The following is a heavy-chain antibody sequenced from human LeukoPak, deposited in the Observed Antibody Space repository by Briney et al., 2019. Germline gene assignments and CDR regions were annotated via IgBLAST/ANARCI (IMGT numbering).Heavy chain of an antibody. Sequence: PGGSLRLSCAASGFTFSCYAMSWVRQAPGKGLEWVSAISGSGGSTYYADSVKGRFTISRDNSKNTLYLQMNSLRAEDTAVYFCATEWAGDYVDWFDPWGQGTLVTVSS. CDR1: GFTFSCYA. CDR3: ATEWAGDYVDWFDP. D-gene: IGHD4-17*01. J-gene: IGHJ5*02. CDR2: ISGSGGST. V-gene: IGHV3-23*01.